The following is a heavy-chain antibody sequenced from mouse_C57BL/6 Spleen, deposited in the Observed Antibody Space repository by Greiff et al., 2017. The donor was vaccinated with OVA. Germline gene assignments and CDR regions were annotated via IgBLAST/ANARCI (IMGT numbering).Heavy chain of an antibody. CDR3: ARKDIYYGNYGYAMDY. Sequence: VQLKESGGGLVKPGGSLKLSCAASGFTFSDYGMHWVRQAPEKGLEWVAYISSGSSTIYYADTVKGRFTISRDNAKNTLFLQMTSLRSEDTAMYYCARKDIYYGNYGYAMDYWGQGTSVTVSS. J-gene: IGHJ4*01. V-gene: IGHV5-17*01. CDR2: ISSGSSTI. D-gene: IGHD2-1*01. CDR1: GFTFSDYG.